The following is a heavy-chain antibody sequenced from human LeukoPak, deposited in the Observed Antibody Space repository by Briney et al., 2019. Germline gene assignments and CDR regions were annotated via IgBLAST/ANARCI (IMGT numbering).Heavy chain of an antibody. V-gene: IGHV3-33*08. Sequence: PGGSLRLSCAASGFTFSSYWMSWVRQAPGKGLEWVAVIWYDGSTKYYADSVKGRFTISRDNSKNTLYLQMNSLRAEDTAVYYCATKGLLNRFDYWGQGTLVTVSS. CDR3: ATKGLLNRFDY. CDR2: IWYDGSTK. D-gene: IGHD3-22*01. CDR1: GFTFSSYW. J-gene: IGHJ4*02.